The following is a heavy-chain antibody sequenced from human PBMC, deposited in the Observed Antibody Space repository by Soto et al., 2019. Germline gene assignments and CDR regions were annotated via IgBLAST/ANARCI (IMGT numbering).Heavy chain of an antibody. Sequence: SGQVSYNASQQMFTSYYMNCVRQAPVQGPEWMGIVKPVSGSTSYAQKFQGRVTMTRDTSTSTVYMEVSGLRSEDTAVYYCARAKAARPDSFYYGMDVWGQGTEVTVSS. CDR3: ARAKAARPDSFYYGMDV. D-gene: IGHD6-6*01. V-gene: IGHV1-46*01. CDR2: VKPVSGST. CDR1: QQMFTSYY. J-gene: IGHJ6*02.